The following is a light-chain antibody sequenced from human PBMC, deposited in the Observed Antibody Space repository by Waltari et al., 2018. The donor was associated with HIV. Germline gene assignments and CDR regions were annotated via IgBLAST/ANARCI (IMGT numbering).Light chain of an antibody. CDR2: WAS. V-gene: IGKV4-1*01. J-gene: IGKJ5*01. CDR1: QRVLSKRKNY. CDR3: QKYQSSPIN. Sequence: VMTQSPDALAVSLRWRAPLNCKSSQRVLSKRKNYLSWYQQQPGQPPELLIAWASTQNSAVPVRCSRSGYARDFTLTISSLQAEDVAVYCCQKYQSSPINSGPGTRLEIK.